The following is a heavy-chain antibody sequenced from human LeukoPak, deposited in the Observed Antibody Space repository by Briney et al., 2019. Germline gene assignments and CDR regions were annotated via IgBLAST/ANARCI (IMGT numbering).Heavy chain of an antibody. CDR3: AKGHSGTSYSALDC. Sequence: PGGSLRLSCAASGFTFSNYWIHWVRQAPGKGLEWVSVSGSDGNTYHAGSVKGRFTISRDISKNTLYLQMNSLRAEDTAVYYCAKGHSGTSYSALDCCGQGTLVTVSS. CDR1: GFTFSNYW. J-gene: IGHJ4*02. D-gene: IGHD1-26*01. CDR2: SGSDGNT. V-gene: IGHV3-23*01.